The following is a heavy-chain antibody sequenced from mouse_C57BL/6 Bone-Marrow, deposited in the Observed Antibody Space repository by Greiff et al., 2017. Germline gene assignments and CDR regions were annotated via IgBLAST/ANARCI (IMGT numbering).Heavy chain of an antibody. CDR3: AGLLRKNLNY. Sequence: QVQLQQPGAELVKPGASVKLSCKASGYTFTSYWMQWVKQRPGQGLEWIGEIDPSDSYTNYNQKFKGKATLTVDTSSSTAYLQLSSLTSEDSAVYYCAGLLRKNLNYWGQGTTLTVSS. CDR1: GYTFTSYW. CDR2: IDPSDSYT. D-gene: IGHD1-1*01. J-gene: IGHJ2*01. V-gene: IGHV1-50*01.